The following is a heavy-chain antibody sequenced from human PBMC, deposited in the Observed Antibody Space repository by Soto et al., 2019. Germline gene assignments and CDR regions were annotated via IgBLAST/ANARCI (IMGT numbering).Heavy chain of an antibody. V-gene: IGHV3-64D*08. CDR1: GFTFNDNP. D-gene: IGHD5-12*01. CDR2: ISANGGST. J-gene: IGHJ4*02. CDR3: VKGAGWLQDVDY. Sequence: PGGSLRLPCSASGFTFNDNPMYWVRQPPGKGLEYVSLISANGGSTHYADSVKGRFSISRDNSESTLYLQMSSLRDEDTAVYYCVKGAGWLQDVDYWGQGTLVTVSS.